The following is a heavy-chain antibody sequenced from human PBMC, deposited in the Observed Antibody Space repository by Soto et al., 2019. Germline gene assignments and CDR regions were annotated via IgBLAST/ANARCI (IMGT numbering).Heavy chain of an antibody. CDR3: TTDLGVTVTTWYYYMDV. CDR1: GFTFSNAW. CDR2: IKSKTDGGKT. D-gene: IGHD4-4*01. V-gene: IGHV3-15*01. J-gene: IGHJ6*03. Sequence: GGSLRLSCAASGFTFSNAWMSWVRQAPGKGLEWVGRIKSKTDGGKTDYAEPVKGRFTISRDDSKNTLYLQMNSLKTEDTAVYYCTTDLGVTVTTWYYYMDVWGKGTTVTVSS.